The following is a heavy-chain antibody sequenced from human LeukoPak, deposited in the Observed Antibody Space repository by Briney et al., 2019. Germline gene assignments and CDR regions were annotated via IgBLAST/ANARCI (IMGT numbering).Heavy chain of an antibody. V-gene: IGHV3-21*01. CDR3: ARDGSALRAYRFGQQDY. Sequence: GGSLRLSCGASGFAFSSYSMNWVRQAPGKGLEWVSSISTRGSYIYYADSVMGRFTISRDNSKNTLYLQMNSLRAEDTAVYYCARDGSALRAYRFGQQDYWGQGTLVTVSS. CDR2: ISTRGSYI. J-gene: IGHJ4*02. D-gene: IGHD3-16*01. CDR1: GFAFSSYS.